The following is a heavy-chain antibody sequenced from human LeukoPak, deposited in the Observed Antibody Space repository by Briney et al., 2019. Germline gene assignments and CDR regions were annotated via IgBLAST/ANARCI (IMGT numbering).Heavy chain of an antibody. CDR3: ARGSRSSSSQWFDP. CDR2: IIPIFGIA. D-gene: IGHD6-6*01. V-gene: IGHV1-69*04. J-gene: IGHJ5*02. Sequence: SVRVSCKASGGTFSSYAISWVRQAPGQGLEWMGRIIPIFGIANYAQKFQGRVTITADKSTSTAYMELSSLRSEDTAVYYCARGSRSSSSQWFDPWGQGTLVTVSS. CDR1: GGTFSSYA.